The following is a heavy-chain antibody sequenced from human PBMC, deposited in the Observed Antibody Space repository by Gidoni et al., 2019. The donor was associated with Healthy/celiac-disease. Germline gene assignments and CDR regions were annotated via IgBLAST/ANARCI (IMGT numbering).Heavy chain of an antibody. Sequence: GWINPNSGGTNYAQKFQGWVTMTRDTSISTAYMELSRLRSDDTAVYYCARASVIAVAEWFFDPWGQGTLVTVSS. J-gene: IGHJ5*02. CDR3: ARASVIAVAEWFFDP. CDR2: INPNSGGT. D-gene: IGHD6-19*01. V-gene: IGHV1-2*04.